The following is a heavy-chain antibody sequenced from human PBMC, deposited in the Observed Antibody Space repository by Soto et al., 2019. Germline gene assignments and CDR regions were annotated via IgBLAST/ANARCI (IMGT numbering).Heavy chain of an antibody. CDR1: GYTFSTYG. J-gene: IGHJ6*02. CDR3: ARSGRSNYYYGMDV. CDR2: ISAYSGNT. Sequence: QVQLVQSGADVKKPGASVQVSCKTCGYTFSTYGISWVRQAPGQGLEWMGWISAYSGNTNYAQNLQGRVTMTTDTFTSTAYMELMNLRSDDAAVYYCARSGRSNYYYGMDVWGQGTTVTVSS. D-gene: IGHD1-26*01. V-gene: IGHV1-18*01.